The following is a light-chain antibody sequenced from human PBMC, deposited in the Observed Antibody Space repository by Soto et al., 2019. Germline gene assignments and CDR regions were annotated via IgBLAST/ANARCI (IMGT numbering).Light chain of an antibody. CDR1: SSDVGGYNY. CDR2: EVS. Sequence: QPVLTQPASVSGSPGQSITISCTGTSSDVGGYNYVSWYQQHPGKAPKLMIYEVSSRPSGVSNRFSGSKSGNTASLTISGLRAEDEADYYCSSYTSSSTYVVFGGGTKLTVL. J-gene: IGLJ2*01. CDR3: SSYTSSSTYVV. V-gene: IGLV2-14*01.